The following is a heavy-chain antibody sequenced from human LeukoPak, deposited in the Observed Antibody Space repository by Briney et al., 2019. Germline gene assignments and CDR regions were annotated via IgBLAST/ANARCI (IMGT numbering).Heavy chain of an antibody. D-gene: IGHD6-13*01. CDR3: ARSSRAAGGHYYFDH. CDR2: IYTGGGT. J-gene: IGHJ4*02. V-gene: IGHV4-4*07. CDR1: GGSISNYY. Sequence: PSETLSPTCTVSGGSISNYYWSWIRQPAGKGLKWIGRIYTGGGTNYNPSLKSRVTMSVSKNHFSLKLSSVTAADTAVYHCARSSRAAGGHYYFDHWGQGTLVTVSS.